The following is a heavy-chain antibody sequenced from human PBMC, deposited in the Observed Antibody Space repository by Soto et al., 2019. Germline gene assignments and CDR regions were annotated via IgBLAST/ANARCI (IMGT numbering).Heavy chain of an antibody. CDR3: ARLVSLLQPIDP. J-gene: IGHJ5*02. CDR2: IFPRDFDV. Sequence: PGESRPISCLTSGYPFTNCWIGWVRQMPGGGLEWLGLIFPRDFDVRYSPSFEGQVTISADRSTATALLQWRSLEASDSALYFCARLVSLLQPIDPWGQGTPVTVS. V-gene: IGHV5-51*01. D-gene: IGHD4-4*01. CDR1: GYPFTNCW.